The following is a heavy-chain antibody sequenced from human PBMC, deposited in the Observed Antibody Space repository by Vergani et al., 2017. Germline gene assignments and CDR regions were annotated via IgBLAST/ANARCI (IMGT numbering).Heavy chain of an antibody. D-gene: IGHD1-26*01. V-gene: IGHV1-8*01. J-gene: IGHJ6*03. Sequence: QVQLVQSGAEVKKPGASVKVSCKASGYTFTSYDINWVRQATGQGLEWMGWMNPNSGNTCYAQKFQGRVTMTRNTSISTAYMELSSLRSEDTAVYYCARAYSGSYYYYMDVWGKGTTVTVSS. CDR1: GYTFTSYD. CDR3: ARAYSGSYYYYMDV. CDR2: MNPNSGNT.